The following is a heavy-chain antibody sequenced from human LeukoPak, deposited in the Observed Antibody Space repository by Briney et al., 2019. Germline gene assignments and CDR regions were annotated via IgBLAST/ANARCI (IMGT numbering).Heavy chain of an antibody. J-gene: IGHJ4*02. CDR2: ISSSSYI. D-gene: IGHD1-26*01. Sequence: PGGSLRLSCAASGFTFSSYSMNWVRQAPGKGLEWVSSISSSSYIYYADSVKGRFTISRDNAKNSLYLQMNSLGAEDTAVYYCAKATVGAIDYWGQGTLVTVSS. CDR1: GFTFSSYS. CDR3: AKATVGAIDY. V-gene: IGHV3-21*01.